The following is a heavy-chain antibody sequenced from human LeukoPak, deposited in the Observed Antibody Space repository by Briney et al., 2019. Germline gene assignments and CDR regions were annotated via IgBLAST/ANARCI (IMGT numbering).Heavy chain of an antibody. J-gene: IGHJ5*02. CDR2: IIPILGIA. CDR3: ARDPRGGSYIDWFDP. D-gene: IGHD1-26*01. Sequence: SVKVSCKASGGTFSSYAISWVRQAPGQGLEWMGGIIPILGIANYAQKFQGRVTITADKSTSTAYMELSSLRSEDTAIYYCARDPRGGSYIDWFDPWGQGTLVTVST. V-gene: IGHV1-69*04. CDR1: GGTFSSYA.